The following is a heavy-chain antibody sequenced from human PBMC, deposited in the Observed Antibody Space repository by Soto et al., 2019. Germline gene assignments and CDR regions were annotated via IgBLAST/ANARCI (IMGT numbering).Heavy chain of an antibody. J-gene: IGHJ4*02. Sequence: SETLSLTCTVSGGSISSTSYYWGWIRQPPGKGLEWIGSMHYSGNTHHNPSLKSRVTLSVDTSKNQFSLKLSSVTAADTAVYYCARRRNYDFWSGFDWGQGTLVTVSS. V-gene: IGHV4-39*01. CDR2: MHYSGNT. CDR1: GGSISSTSYY. CDR3: ARRRNYDFWSGFD. D-gene: IGHD3-3*01.